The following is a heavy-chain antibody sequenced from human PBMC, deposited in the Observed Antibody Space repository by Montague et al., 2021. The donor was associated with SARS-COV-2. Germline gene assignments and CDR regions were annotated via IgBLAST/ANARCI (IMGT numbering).Heavy chain of an antibody. J-gene: IGHJ5*02. CDR1: GGSMSDHY. CDR3: ARAVSVRGAVNWFDP. D-gene: IGHD3-10*01. V-gene: IGHV4-59*11. CDR2: IYYSGGI. Sequence: SETLSLTCTVSGGSMSDHYWAWIWQPPGKGLEWLAYIYYSGGINSNASLKSRVSMSVDTSKNQFSLKLTSVTAADTAVYYCARAVSVRGAVNWFDPWGQGTLVTVSS.